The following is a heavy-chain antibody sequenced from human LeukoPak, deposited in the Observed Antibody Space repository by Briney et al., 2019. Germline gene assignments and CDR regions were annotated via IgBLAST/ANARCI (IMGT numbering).Heavy chain of an antibody. Sequence: GGSLRLSCAASGFTFSAYWMTWVRQAPGKGLEWVTFIRYDGHNKYYADSVKGRFTISRDNSKNTLYLQMNSLRPEDTAVYYCAKSQNYYDNSGYYYLDYWGQGNLVTVSS. J-gene: IGHJ4*02. V-gene: IGHV3-30*02. CDR3: AKSQNYYDNSGYYYLDY. CDR2: IRYDGHNK. CDR1: GFTFSAYW. D-gene: IGHD3-22*01.